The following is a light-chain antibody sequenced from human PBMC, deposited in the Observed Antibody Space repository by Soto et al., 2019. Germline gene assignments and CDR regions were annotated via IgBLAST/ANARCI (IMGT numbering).Light chain of an antibody. J-gene: IGKJ1*01. CDR3: KQYNNWPT. Sequence: DIVMAQSPATLSVSPGESATLSCRASQSVSSNLAWYQQKPGQAPRLLIYGASTRATGIQASFSGSGSGTEFTLTIRSLQSEDFAVYYCKQYNNWPTCGQGTKVDIK. CDR2: GAS. CDR1: QSVSSN. V-gene: IGKV3D-15*01.